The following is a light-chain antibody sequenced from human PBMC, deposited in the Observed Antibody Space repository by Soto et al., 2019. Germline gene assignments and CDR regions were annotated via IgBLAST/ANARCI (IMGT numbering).Light chain of an antibody. CDR3: QQYGSSPPIT. CDR2: DAS. Sequence: EIVLTQSPATLSLSPGERATLSCGASQSVSSSYLAWYQQKPGLAPRLLIYDASSRATGIPDRFSGRGSGTDFTLNISRLEPEDFAVYYCQQYGSSPPITFGQGTRLEIK. CDR1: QSVSSSY. V-gene: IGKV3D-20*01. J-gene: IGKJ5*01.